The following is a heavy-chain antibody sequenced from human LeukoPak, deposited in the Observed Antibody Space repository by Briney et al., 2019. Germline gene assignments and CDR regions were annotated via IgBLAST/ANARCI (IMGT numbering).Heavy chain of an antibody. Sequence: GGSLRLSCAASGFTFSSYSMNWVRQAPGKGLEWVSSISSSSSYIYYADSVKGRFTISRDNAKNSLYLQMNSLRAEDTAVYYCARVVGATKGIDYWGQGTLVTVSS. CDR1: GFTFSSYS. CDR3: ARVVGATKGIDY. J-gene: IGHJ4*02. V-gene: IGHV3-21*01. D-gene: IGHD1-26*01. CDR2: ISSSSSYI.